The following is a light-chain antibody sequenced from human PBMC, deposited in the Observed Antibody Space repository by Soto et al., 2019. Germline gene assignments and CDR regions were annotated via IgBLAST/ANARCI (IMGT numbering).Light chain of an antibody. CDR1: SSDIGGYNF. V-gene: IGLV2-8*01. J-gene: IGLJ2*01. Sequence: QSALTQPPSASGSPGQSVTISRTGTSSDIGGYNFVSWYQQHPGKAPKLMIYDVTKRPSGVPDRFSGSKSGNTASLTVSGLQAEDEADYYCASYAGVNNLLFGGGTKVTVL. CDR2: DVT. CDR3: ASYAGVNNLL.